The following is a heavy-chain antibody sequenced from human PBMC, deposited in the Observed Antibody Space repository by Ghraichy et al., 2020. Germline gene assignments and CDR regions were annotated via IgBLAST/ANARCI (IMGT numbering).Heavy chain of an antibody. D-gene: IGHD3-10*01. J-gene: IGHJ4*02. Sequence: GGSLRLSCAASGFTFSSYSINWVRQAPGKGLEWVSYISSSSSNIKYADSVKGRFTISRDNAKNSVYLQMHSLRDEDTAVYYCTRSELIIEGGQGTLVTVSS. V-gene: IGHV3-48*02. CDR1: GFTFSSYS. CDR2: ISSSSSNI. CDR3: TRSELIIE.